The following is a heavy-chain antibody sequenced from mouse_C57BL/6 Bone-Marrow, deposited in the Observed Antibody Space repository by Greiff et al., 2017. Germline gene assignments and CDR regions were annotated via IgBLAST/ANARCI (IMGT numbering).Heavy chain of an antibody. CDR1: GYSFSSSW. CDR2: IYPGDGDT. CDR3: ARGATVVAPSYAMDY. Sequence: QVQLKQSGPELVKPGASVKISCKASGYSFSSSWMNWVKQRPGKGLEWIGRIYPGDGDTNYNGKFKGKATLTADKSSSTAYMQLSSLTSEDSAVYFCARGATVVAPSYAMDYWGQGTSVTVSS. J-gene: IGHJ4*01. D-gene: IGHD1-1*01. V-gene: IGHV1-82*01.